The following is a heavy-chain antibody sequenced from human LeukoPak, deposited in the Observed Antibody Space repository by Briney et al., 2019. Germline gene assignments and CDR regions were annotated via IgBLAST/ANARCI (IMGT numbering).Heavy chain of an antibody. CDR3: ARGAGDRGRYSWFDP. CDR2: ISSSSSTI. CDR1: GFTFSSYS. V-gene: IGHV3-48*01. J-gene: IGHJ5*02. D-gene: IGHD1-26*01. Sequence: PGGSLRLSCAASGFTFSSYSMNWVRQAPGKGLEWVSYISSSSSTIYYADSVKGRFTISRDNAKNSLYLQMNSLRAEDTAVYYCARGAGDRGRYSWFDPWGQGTLVTVSS.